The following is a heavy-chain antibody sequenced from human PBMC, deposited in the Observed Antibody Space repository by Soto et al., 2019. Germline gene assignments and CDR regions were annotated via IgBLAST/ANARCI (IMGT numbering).Heavy chain of an antibody. V-gene: IGHV1-18*01. CDR2: IITYNGNT. CDR1: GYTFSSYA. Sequence: QVQLVQSGAEVKKPGASVKVSCKASGYTFSSYAISWVRQAPGQGLEWMGWIITYNGNTNYAQKLQGRVTMTTDTSMTTAYMDLRSLRSDDTAVYYCARTGPPVDYWGQGTLVTVSS. CDR3: ARTGPPVDY. J-gene: IGHJ4*02.